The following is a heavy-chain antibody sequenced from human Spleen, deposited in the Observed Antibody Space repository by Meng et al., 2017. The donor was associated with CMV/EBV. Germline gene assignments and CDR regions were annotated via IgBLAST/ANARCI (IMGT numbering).Heavy chain of an antibody. D-gene: IGHD1-14*01. J-gene: IGHJ4*02. Sequence: QLRRGGAGLLKPSETLSLPCAVYGGSFSGYYWSWIRQPPGKGLEWIGEINHSGSTNYNPSLKSRVTISVDTSKNQFSLKLSSVTAADTAVYYCARSGRFDYWGQGTLVTVSS. CDR2: INHSGST. CDR3: ARSGRFDY. V-gene: IGHV4-34*01. CDR1: GGSFSGYY.